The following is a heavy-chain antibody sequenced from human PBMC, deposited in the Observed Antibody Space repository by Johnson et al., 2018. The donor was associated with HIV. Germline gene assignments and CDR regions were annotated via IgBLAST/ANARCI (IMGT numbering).Heavy chain of an antibody. CDR3: ARDFIAPELGDAFDI. J-gene: IGHJ3*02. CDR2: ISYDGSNK. D-gene: IGHD6-25*01. V-gene: IGHV3-30-3*01. CDR1: GFTFSNAW. Sequence: QVQLVESGGDLVEPGESLRLSCVASGFTFSNAWMHWVRQAPGKGLEWVAVISYDGSNKYYADSVKGRFTISRDNSKNTLYLQMNSLRAEDTAVYYCARDFIAPELGDAFDIWGQGTMVTVSS.